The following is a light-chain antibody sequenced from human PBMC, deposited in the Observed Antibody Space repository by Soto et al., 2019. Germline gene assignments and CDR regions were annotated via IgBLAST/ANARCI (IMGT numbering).Light chain of an antibody. Sequence: EIVLTQSPGTLSLSPGERATLSCRASQSVSSSYLAWYQQKPGQAPRLLIYGASSRATGIPDRFSGSGSGTDFTLTISRLEPEDFAGYYLQHYGRSPAFGGGTKVEIK. V-gene: IGKV3-20*01. J-gene: IGKJ4*01. CDR2: GAS. CDR1: QSVSSSY. CDR3: QHYGRSPA.